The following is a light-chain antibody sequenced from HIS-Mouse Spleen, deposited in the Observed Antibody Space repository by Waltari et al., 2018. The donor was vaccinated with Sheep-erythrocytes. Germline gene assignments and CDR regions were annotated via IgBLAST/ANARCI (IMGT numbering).Light chain of an antibody. J-gene: IGKJ1*01. Sequence: DIQMTQSPSTLSASVGDRVTITCRASQSISSRLAWYQQKPGKAPKLLIYKASSLESGVPSRFSGSGSGTEFTLTISSLPPDDFATYYCQQYNSYSTWTFGQGTKVEIK. CDR1: QSISSR. CDR2: KAS. V-gene: IGKV1-5*03. CDR3: QQYNSYSTWT.